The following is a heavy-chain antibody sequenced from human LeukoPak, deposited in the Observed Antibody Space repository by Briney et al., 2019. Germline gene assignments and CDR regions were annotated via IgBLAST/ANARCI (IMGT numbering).Heavy chain of an antibody. CDR3: ARVGSDWPYWYFDL. J-gene: IGHJ2*01. Sequence: GGSLRLSCAASGFTFSSYAMSWVRQAPGKGLEWVSAISGSGGSTYYADSVKGRFTISRDNSKNTLYLQMKSLRADDTAVYYCARVGSDWPYWYFDLWGRGTLVTVSS. D-gene: IGHD6-19*01. CDR2: ISGSGGST. CDR1: GFTFSSYA. V-gene: IGHV3-23*01.